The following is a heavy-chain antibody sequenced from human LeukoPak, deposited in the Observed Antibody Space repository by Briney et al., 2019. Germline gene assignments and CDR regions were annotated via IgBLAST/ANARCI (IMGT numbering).Heavy chain of an antibody. Sequence: SETLSLTCTVSGGSISSSSYYWGWIRQPPGKGLEWIGSIYYSGSTYYNPSLKSRVTIPVDTSKNQFSLKLSSVTAADTAVYYCARLCIRYYDFWSGPHHFDYWGQGTLVTVSS. V-gene: IGHV4-39*01. CDR2: IYYSGST. CDR1: GGSISSSSYY. D-gene: IGHD3-3*01. J-gene: IGHJ4*02. CDR3: ARLCIRYYDFWSGPHHFDY.